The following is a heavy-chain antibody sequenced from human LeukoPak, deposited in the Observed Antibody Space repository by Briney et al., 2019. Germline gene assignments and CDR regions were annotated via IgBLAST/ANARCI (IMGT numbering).Heavy chain of an antibody. CDR3: ARELERRKGFDP. D-gene: IGHD1-1*01. J-gene: IGHJ5*02. V-gene: IGHV4-30-2*01. CDR1: GVSISSGGYS. Sequence: PSETLSLTCAVSGVSISSGGYSWSWIRQPPGKGLEWIGYIYHSGSTYYNPSLKSRVTISVDRSKNQFSLKLSSVTAADTAVYYCARELERRKGFDPWGQGTLVTVSS. CDR2: IYHSGST.